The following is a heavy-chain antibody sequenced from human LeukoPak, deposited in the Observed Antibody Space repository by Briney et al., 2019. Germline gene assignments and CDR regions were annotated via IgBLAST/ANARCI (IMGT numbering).Heavy chain of an antibody. CDR1: GGSISDFY. J-gene: IGHJ4*02. CDR3: ARSPYYDSSGINFDY. V-gene: IGHV4-59*01. Sequence: SETLSLTCTVSGGSISDFYWSWIRQPPGKGLEWIGYIHNSGSTKYNPSLKSRVTISVVTAKNQFSLKVSSVTAADTAVYYCARSPYYDSSGINFDYWGQGTLVTVSS. CDR2: IHNSGST. D-gene: IGHD3-22*01.